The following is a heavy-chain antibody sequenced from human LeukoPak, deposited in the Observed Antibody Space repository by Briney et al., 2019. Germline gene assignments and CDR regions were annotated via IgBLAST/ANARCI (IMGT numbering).Heavy chain of an antibody. CDR3: AKDLSPLYYYYGMDV. Sequence: GGSLRLSCAVSGFTFSSYAMSWVRQAPGKGLEWVSSISGSGGSTYYADSVKGRLTISRDNSKNTLYLQMNSLSAEDTAVYYCAKDLSPLYYYYGMDVWGQGTTVTVSS. CDR2: ISGSGGST. V-gene: IGHV3-23*01. CDR1: GFTFSSYA. J-gene: IGHJ6*02.